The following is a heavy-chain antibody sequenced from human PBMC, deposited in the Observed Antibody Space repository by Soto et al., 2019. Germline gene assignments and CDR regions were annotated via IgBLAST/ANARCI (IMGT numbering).Heavy chain of an antibody. J-gene: IGHJ4*02. CDR2: IIPIFGTA. V-gene: IGHV1-69*01. CDR3: ARDAHNALLDSSSLSVFDY. Sequence: QVQLVQSGAEVKKPGSSVKVSCKASGGTFSSYAISWVRQAPGQGLEWMGGIIPIFGTANYAQKFQGRVTITAVESTSTVYMELSSLRSEDTAVYYCARDAHNALLDSSSLSVFDYWGQGTLVTVSS. CDR1: GGTFSSYA. D-gene: IGHD6-6*01.